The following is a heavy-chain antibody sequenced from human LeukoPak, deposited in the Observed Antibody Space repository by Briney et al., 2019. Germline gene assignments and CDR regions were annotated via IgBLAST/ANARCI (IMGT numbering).Heavy chain of an antibody. CDR3: AKWDGFYGMDV. V-gene: IGHV3-48*01. CDR2: ISGSSSTI. Sequence: GGSLRLSCAASGFTFSSYSMNWVGQAPGKGLEWGSYISGSSSTIYYADSVKGRFTISRDNGRNTLYLQMNSLRAEDTAVYYCAKWDGFYGMDVWGQGTTVTVSS. D-gene: IGHD1-26*01. J-gene: IGHJ6*02. CDR1: GFTFSSYS.